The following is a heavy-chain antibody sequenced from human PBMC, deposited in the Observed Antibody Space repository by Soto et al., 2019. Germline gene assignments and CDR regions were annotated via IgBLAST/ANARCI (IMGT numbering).Heavy chain of an antibody. V-gene: IGHV3-33*01. CDR1: GFSLSTYG. J-gene: IGHJ5*02. CDR3: ARDVVTAVAGSVNWFDP. D-gene: IGHD6-19*01. CDR2: IRYDGTKK. Sequence: QVQLVESGGGVVQSGRSLTLSCAASGFSLSTYGIHWIRRAPGKGLEWVAFIRYDGTKKFYANSVKGRSTISKDNSNNILYLQMSGLRAEDTAVDYCARDVVTAVAGSVNWFDPWGQGTLVTVSS.